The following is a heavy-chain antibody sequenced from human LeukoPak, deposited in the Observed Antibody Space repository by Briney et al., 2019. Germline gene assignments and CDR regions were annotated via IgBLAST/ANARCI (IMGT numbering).Heavy chain of an antibody. CDR1: GFTFSDYY. D-gene: IGHD6-19*01. Sequence: GGSLGLSCAASGFTFSDYYMSWIRQAPGKGLEWVSYISSSGSTIYYADSVKGRFTISRDNAKNSLYLQMNSLRAEDTAVYYCARDPHVAVAGTNDYWGQRTLVTVSS. V-gene: IGHV3-11*01. J-gene: IGHJ4*02. CDR2: ISSSGSTI. CDR3: ARDPHVAVAGTNDY.